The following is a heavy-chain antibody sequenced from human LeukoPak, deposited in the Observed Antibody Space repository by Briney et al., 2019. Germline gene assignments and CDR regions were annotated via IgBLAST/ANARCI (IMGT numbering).Heavy chain of an antibody. D-gene: IGHD3-10*02. CDR3: ARRALSVSTVRGVNWYFDL. V-gene: IGHV4-59*01. CDR1: GGSISGYY. Sequence: PSETLSLTCTVSGGSISGYYWSWIRQPPGKGLEWIGYIFHSGSTNYNPSLKSRVTMSIDTSNNQFSLRLNDVTAADTAVYYCARRALSVSTVRGVNWYFDLWGRGTLVTVSS. J-gene: IGHJ2*01. CDR2: IFHSGST.